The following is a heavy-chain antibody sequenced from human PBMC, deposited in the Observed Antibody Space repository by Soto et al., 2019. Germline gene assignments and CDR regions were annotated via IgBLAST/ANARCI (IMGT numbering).Heavy chain of an antibody. CDR2: ISSSSSYI. J-gene: IGHJ4*02. V-gene: IGHV3-21*01. CDR1: GFTFSSYS. CDR3: ARAPSYSSGWYPHTY. Sequence: GGSLRLSCAASGFTFSSYSMNWVRQAPGKGLEWVSSISSSSSYIYYADSVKGRFTISRDNAKNPLYLQMNSLGAEDTAVYYCARAPSYSSGWYPHTYWGQGTLVTVSS. D-gene: IGHD6-19*01.